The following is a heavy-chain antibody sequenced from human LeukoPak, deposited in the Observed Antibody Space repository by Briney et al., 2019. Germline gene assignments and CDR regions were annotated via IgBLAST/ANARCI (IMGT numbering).Heavy chain of an antibody. J-gene: IGHJ6*04. CDR2: FDPEDCET. D-gene: IGHD1-1*01. CDR1: GYTLTELS. V-gene: IGHV1-24*01. CDR3: ATGWNDGYYYYGMDV. Sequence: ASVKVSCKVSGYTLTELSMHWVRQAPGKGLEWMGGFDPEDCETIYAQKFQGRVTMTEDTSTDTAYMELSSLRSEDTAVYYCATGWNDGYYYYGMDVWGKGTTVTVSS.